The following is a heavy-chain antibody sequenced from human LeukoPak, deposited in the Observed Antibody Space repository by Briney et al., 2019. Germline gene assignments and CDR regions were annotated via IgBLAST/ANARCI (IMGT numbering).Heavy chain of an antibody. CDR2: IYYSGDT. Sequence: SETLSLTCTVSGGSISSSYWSWIRQPPGKGLECIGYIYYSGDTNYNPSLKSRVSMSLDTSKNQLSLKLSSVTAADTAVYYCARHYNYDSGGDPLEFWGQGTLVTVSS. V-gene: IGHV4-59*08. D-gene: IGHD3-22*01. J-gene: IGHJ4*02. CDR1: GGSISSSY. CDR3: ARHYNYDSGGDPLEF.